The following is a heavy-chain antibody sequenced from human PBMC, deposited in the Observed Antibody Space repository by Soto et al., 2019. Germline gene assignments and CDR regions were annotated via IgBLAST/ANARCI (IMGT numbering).Heavy chain of an antibody. CDR3: ARLYYYDSSGYSYYFDY. CDR2: IYHSGST. J-gene: IGHJ4*02. CDR1: GGSVSISTYY. D-gene: IGHD3-22*01. Sequence: SETLSLTCSVSGGSVSISTYYWAWVRQTPGKGLEWIGEIYHSGSTNYNPSLKSRVTISVDKSKSQFSLKLSSVTAADTAVYYCARLYYYDSSGYSYYFDYWGQGTLVTVSS. V-gene: IGHV4-39*07.